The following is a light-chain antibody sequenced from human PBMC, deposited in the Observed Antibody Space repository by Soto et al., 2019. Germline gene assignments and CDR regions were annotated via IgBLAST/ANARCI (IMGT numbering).Light chain of an antibody. V-gene: IGKV3-15*01. J-gene: IGKJ2*01. Sequence: EIVMMQSPATLSVSPGEGATLSCRASQSISSNLAWYQQRPGQAPRLLIYGASTGATGFPARFSGSGSGTEFTLTISSLQSEDSAVYYCQQYNNWPRTFGQGTKLEIK. CDR2: GAS. CDR3: QQYNNWPRT. CDR1: QSISSN.